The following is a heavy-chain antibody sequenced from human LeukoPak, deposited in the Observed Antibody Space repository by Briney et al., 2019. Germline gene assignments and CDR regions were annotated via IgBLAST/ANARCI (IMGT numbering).Heavy chain of an antibody. CDR2: ISGSGTYI. CDR3: ASFNGYSSSWHDAFDV. J-gene: IGHJ3*01. CDR1: GFTFSSYS. Sequence: PGGSLRLSCAASGFTFSSYSMNWVRQAPGKGLEWVSSISGSGTYIYYADSVKGRFTISRDNAKNSLYLQMNSLRVEDTAVYYCASFNGYSSSWHDAFDVWGQGTMVTVSS. D-gene: IGHD6-13*01. V-gene: IGHV3-21*01.